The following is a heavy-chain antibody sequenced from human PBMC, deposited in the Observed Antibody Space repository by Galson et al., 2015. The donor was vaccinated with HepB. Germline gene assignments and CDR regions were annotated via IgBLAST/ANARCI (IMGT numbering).Heavy chain of an antibody. CDR3: ARGPYGDYGDY. D-gene: IGHD4-17*01. V-gene: IGHV3-74*01. CDR2: INSGGSST. CDR1: GFTFSSYW. Sequence: SLRLSCAASGFTFSSYWMHWVRQAPGKGLLWVSRINSGGSSTSYADSVKGRFTISRDNGKNTLFLQMNSLRAEDTAVYYCARGPYGDYGDYWGQGTLVTVSS. J-gene: IGHJ4*02.